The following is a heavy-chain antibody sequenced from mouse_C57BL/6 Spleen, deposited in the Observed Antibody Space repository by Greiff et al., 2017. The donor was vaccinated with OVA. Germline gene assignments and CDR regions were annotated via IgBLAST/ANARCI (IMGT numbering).Heavy chain of an antibody. CDR1: GFTFSSYA. CDR2: ISSGGDCT. V-gene: IGHV5-9-1*02. Sequence: EVMLVESGAGLVKPGGSLKLSCAASGFTFSSYAMSWVRQTPGKRLEWVAYISSGGDCTYYADTVKGRFTISRDNARNTLYLQMSSLKSEDTAMYYRTKDWGDYWGQGTTLTVSS. CDR3: TKDWGDY. J-gene: IGHJ2*01. D-gene: IGHD1-3*01.